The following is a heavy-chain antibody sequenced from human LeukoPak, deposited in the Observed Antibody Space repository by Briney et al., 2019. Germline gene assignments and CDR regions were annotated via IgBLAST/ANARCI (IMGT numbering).Heavy chain of an antibody. CDR2: IIPIFGTA. D-gene: IGHD6-13*01. CDR3: ARPSDSSPDQYFDY. Sequence: ASVKVSCKGSGGTFSSYAISWVRQAPGQGLEWMGGIIPIFGTANYAQKFQGRVTITTDESTSTAYMELSSLRSEDTAVYYCARPSDSSPDQYFDYWGQGTLVTVSS. J-gene: IGHJ4*02. V-gene: IGHV1-69*05. CDR1: GGTFSSYA.